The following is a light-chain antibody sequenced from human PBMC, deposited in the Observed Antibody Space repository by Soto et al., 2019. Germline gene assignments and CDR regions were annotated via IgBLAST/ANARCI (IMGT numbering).Light chain of an antibody. J-gene: IGKJ1*01. Sequence: EIESTQTPGTLSLSAGERAILSCRASQSVSSNVAWYQQKPGQAPRLLIYGASTRATGIPARFSGSGSGTEFTLTISSLQSEDFAVYYCQQYNNWTFGQGTKVDIK. CDR3: QQYNNWT. CDR2: GAS. CDR1: QSVSSN. V-gene: IGKV3-15*01.